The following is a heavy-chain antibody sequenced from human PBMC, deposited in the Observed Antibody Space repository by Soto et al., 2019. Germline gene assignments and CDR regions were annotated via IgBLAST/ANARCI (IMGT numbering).Heavy chain of an antibody. CDR1: GGSISSYY. D-gene: IGHD3-10*01. J-gene: IGHJ4*02. V-gene: IGHV4-59*01. Sequence: QVQLQESGPGLVKPSETLSLTCTVSGGSISSYYWSWIRQPPGKGLEWIGYIYYSGSTNYNPSLKSRVTISVDTSKNQFSLKLSSVTAADTAVYYCASITMVRGVITHDYWGQGTLVTVSS. CDR3: ASITMVRGVITHDY. CDR2: IYYSGST.